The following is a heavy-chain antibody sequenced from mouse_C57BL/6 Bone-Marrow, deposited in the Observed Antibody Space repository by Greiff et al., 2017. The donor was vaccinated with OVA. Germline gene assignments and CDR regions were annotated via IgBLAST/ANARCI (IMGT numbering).Heavy chain of an antibody. CDR3: ARSLLWDRGYFDV. V-gene: IGHV5-17*01. J-gene: IGHJ1*03. Sequence: EVQLVESGGGLVKPGGSLKLSCAASGFTFSDYGMHWVRQAPEKGLEWVAYISSGSSTIYYADTVKGRFTISRDNAKNTLVQQMTSRRSEDTAMYYCARSLLWDRGYFDVWGTGTTVTVSS. CDR1: GFTFSDYG. CDR2: ISSGSSTI. D-gene: IGHD3-3*01.